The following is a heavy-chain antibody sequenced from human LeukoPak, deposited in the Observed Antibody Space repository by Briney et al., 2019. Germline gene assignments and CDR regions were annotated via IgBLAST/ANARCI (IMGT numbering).Heavy chain of an antibody. D-gene: IGHD3-22*01. V-gene: IGHV3-30*18. CDR3: AKRGVVIRVILVGFHKEAYYFDS. Sequence: GGSLRLSCAASGFAFSTYYIHWVRLPPGKGLEWVAVISYDGSNTHYADSVKGRFTISRDNSKNTLYLQMNSLRAEDTAVYFCAKRGVVIRVILVGFHKEAYYFDSWGQGALVTVSS. J-gene: IGHJ4*02. CDR1: GFAFSTYY. CDR2: ISYDGSNT.